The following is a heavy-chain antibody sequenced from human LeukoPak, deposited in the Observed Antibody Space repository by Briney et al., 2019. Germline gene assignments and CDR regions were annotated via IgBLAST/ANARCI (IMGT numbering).Heavy chain of an antibody. CDR3: ARVLRGGEGYYFDY. D-gene: IGHD3-16*01. J-gene: IGHJ4*02. CDR1: GGTFSSYG. Sequence: ASVKVSCKASGGTFSSYGISWVRQAPGQGLEWMGWISAYNGNTNYARKLQGRVTMTTDTSTSTAYMELRSLRSDDTAVYYCARVLRGGEGYYFDYWGQGTLVTVSS. V-gene: IGHV1-18*01. CDR2: ISAYNGNT.